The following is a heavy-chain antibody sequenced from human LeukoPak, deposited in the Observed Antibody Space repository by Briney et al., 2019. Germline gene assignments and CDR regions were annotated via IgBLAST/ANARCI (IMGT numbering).Heavy chain of an antibody. J-gene: IGHJ6*03. CDR1: GGSFSGYY. Sequence: SETLSLTCAVYGGSFSGYYWSWIRQPPGKGLEWIGEINHSGSTNYNPSLKSRVTISVDTSKNQFSLKLSSVTAADTAVYYCARTQNDGYYYYMDVWGKGTTVTVSS. CDR3: ARTQNDGYYYYMDV. CDR2: INHSGST. V-gene: IGHV4-34*01.